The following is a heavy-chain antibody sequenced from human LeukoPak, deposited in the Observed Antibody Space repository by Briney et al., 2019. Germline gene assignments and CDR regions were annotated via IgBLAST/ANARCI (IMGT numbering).Heavy chain of an antibody. V-gene: IGHV1-69*01. CDR1: GGTFSSYA. CDR3: ASPYYYDSSGYYSAFDI. Sequence: EASVKVSCKASGGTFSSYAISWVRQAPGQGLEWMGGIIPIFGTANYAQKFQGRVTITADESTSTAYMELSSLRSEDTVVYYRASPYYYDSSGYYSAFDIWGQGTMVTVSS. CDR2: IIPIFGTA. D-gene: IGHD3-22*01. J-gene: IGHJ3*02.